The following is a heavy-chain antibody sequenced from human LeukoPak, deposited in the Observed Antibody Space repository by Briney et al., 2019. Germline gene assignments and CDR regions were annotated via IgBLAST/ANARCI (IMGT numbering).Heavy chain of an antibody. CDR3: AKRAHDDSQGGY. D-gene: IGHD4-17*01. Sequence: GGPLRLPCAPSGFTFSIYGMSEVPPAPGKGLEWVSAISGSGSSTYYADSVKGRFTISRDNSKNTLYLQMNSLRAEDTALYYCAKRAHDDSQGGYWGQGTLVTVSS. CDR2: ISGSGSST. CDR1: GFTFSIYG. J-gene: IGHJ4*02. V-gene: IGHV3-23*01.